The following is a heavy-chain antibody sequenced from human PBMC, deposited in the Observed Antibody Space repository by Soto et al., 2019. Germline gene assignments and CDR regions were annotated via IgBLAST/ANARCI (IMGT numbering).Heavy chain of an antibody. CDR3: ARSGGDDYYDSSGYGAFDI. D-gene: IGHD3-22*01. J-gene: IGHJ3*02. CDR2: ISYDGSNK. Sequence: GGSLILSCAASGFTFSSYWMSWVRQAPGKGLEWVAVISYDGSNKYYADSVKGRFTISRDNSKNTLYLQMNSLRAEDTAVYYCARSGGDDYYDSSGYGAFDIWGQGTMVTVSS. V-gene: IGHV3-30-3*01. CDR1: GFTFSSYW.